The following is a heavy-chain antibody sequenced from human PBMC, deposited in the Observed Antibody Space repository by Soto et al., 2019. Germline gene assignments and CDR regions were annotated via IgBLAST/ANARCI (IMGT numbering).Heavy chain of an antibody. J-gene: IGHJ6*02. CDR1: GGSISSGGYY. Sequence: QVQLQESGPGLVKPSQTLSLTCTVSGGSISSGGYYWSWIRQHPGKGLEWIGYIYYSGSTYYNPSLKSRVTISGDTSKHQFSLKLSSVTAADTAVYYCARALYSSSWYDPNVTPAGPVRGENYYGMDVWGQGTTVTVSS. CDR2: IYYSGST. V-gene: IGHV4-31*03. D-gene: IGHD6-13*01. CDR3: ARALYSSSWYDPNVTPAGPVRGENYYGMDV.